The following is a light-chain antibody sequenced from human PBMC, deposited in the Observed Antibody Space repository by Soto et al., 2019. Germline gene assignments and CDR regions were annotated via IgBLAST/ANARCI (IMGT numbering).Light chain of an antibody. V-gene: IGLV1-44*01. CDR2: SNN. Sequence: QSVLTQPPSASGTPGQRVTISCYGSSSNIGSNTVNWYQQLPGTAPKLLIYSNNQRPSGVPDRFSGSKSGTSASLAISGLQSEDEADYYCAAWDDSLKGVVFGGGTKLTVL. CDR1: SSNIGSNT. CDR3: AAWDDSLKGVV. J-gene: IGLJ2*01.